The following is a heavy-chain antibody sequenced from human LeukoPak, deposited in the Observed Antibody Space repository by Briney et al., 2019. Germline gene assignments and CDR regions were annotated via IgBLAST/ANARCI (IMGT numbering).Heavy chain of an antibody. D-gene: IGHD5-12*01. V-gene: IGHV4-59*01. CDR1: GGSISSYY. CDR2: IYYSGST. J-gene: IGHJ4*02. CDR3: ARAPGGYSGYDFDY. Sequence: SETLSLTCTASGGSISSYYWSWIRQPPGKGLEGFGYIYYSGSTNYNPSLKSRVTISVDTSKKQFSLKLRSVTAADTAVYYCARAPGGYSGYDFDYWGQGTLVSVSS.